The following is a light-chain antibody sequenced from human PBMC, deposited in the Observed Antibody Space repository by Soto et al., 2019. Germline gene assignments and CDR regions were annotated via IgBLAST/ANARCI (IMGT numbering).Light chain of an antibody. J-gene: IGKJ5*01. V-gene: IGKV1-5*03. CDR1: QTISSW. CDR2: KAS. CDR3: HSRA. Sequence: DIQMTQSPSTLSVSVGDRVTITCRASQTISSWLAWYQQKPGKAPKLLIYKASTLKSGVPSRFSGSGSETEFTITISRLQPDDFATYFCHSRAFGQGTRLEIK.